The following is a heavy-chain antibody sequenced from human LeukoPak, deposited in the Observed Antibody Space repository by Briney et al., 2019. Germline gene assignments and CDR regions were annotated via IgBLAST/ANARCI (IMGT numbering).Heavy chain of an antibody. D-gene: IGHD3-22*01. J-gene: IGHJ4*02. CDR3: ARGGPEYGSNGYYYFDY. Sequence: ASVKVSCKASGYTFTGYYIHWVRRAPGQGLEWMGWINPNGGGTNYAQKFQGRVTMTRDTSISTAYMELSNLRSDDTAVYYCARGGPEYGSNGYYYFDYWGQGALVTVSS. CDR1: GYTFTGYY. V-gene: IGHV1-2*02. CDR2: INPNGGGT.